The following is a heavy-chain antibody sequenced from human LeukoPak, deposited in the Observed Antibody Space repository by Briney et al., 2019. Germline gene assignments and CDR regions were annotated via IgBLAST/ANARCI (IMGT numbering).Heavy chain of an antibody. Sequence: PGGSLRLSCAVSGFTFSSYGMHWVRQAPGKGLEWVAFIRYDGSNKYYADSVKGRFTISRDNSKNTLYLQMNSLRVEDTAVYYCARDGDGDYVFSYYFDYWGQGTLVTVSS. CDR3: ARDGDGDYVFSYYFDY. D-gene: IGHD4-17*01. CDR1: GFTFSSYG. J-gene: IGHJ4*02. CDR2: IRYDGSNK. V-gene: IGHV3-30*02.